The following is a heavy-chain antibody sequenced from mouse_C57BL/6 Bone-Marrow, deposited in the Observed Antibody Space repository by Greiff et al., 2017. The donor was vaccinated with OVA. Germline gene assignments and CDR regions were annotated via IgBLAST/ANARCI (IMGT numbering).Heavy chain of an antibody. Sequence: VQLQASGAELVKPGASVKISCKASGYTFTDYYINWVKQRPGQGLEWIGKIGPGSGSTYYNEKFKGKATLTADKSSSTAYMQLSSLTSEDSAVYFCAKSPTVVATDWYFDVWGTGTTVTVSS. CDR1: GYTFTDYY. J-gene: IGHJ1*03. CDR3: AKSPTVVATDWYFDV. D-gene: IGHD1-1*01. V-gene: IGHV1-77*01. CDR2: IGPGSGST.